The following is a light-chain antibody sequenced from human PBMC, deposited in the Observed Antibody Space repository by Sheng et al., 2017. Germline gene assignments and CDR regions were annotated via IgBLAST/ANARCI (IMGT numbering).Light chain of an antibody. CDR1: QSIDNY. Sequence: DIQMTQSPATLSASIGDRVTITCRASQSIDNYLAWYQQKPGKAPKVLIFKTSRLESGVPSRFSGSGSGTEFTLTINSLQPDDFATYYCQQSYSTPLITFGQGTRLEIK. V-gene: IGKV1-5*03. CDR2: KTS. CDR3: QQSYSTPLIT. J-gene: IGKJ5*01.